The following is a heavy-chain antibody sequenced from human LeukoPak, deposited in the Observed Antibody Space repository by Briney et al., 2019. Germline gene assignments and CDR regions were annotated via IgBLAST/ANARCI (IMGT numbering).Heavy chain of an antibody. D-gene: IGHD3-9*01. Sequence: SETLSLTCTVSGGSISSYYWSWIRQPPGKGLEWIGYIYYSGGTNYNPSLKGRVTISVDTSKNQFSLKLSSVTAADTAVYYCARGVLRYFDWLSYDAFDIWGQGTMVTVSS. J-gene: IGHJ3*02. V-gene: IGHV4-59*08. CDR2: IYYSGGT. CDR3: ARGVLRYFDWLSYDAFDI. CDR1: GGSISSYY.